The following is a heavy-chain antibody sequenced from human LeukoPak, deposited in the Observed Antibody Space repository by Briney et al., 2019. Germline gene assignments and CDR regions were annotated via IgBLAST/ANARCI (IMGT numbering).Heavy chain of an antibody. D-gene: IGHD3-10*01. V-gene: IGHV1-69*13. CDR3: AYYGSGSYSRYMDV. CDR1: GGTFSSYA. Sequence: ASVKVSCKASGGTFSSYAISWVRQAPGQGLEWMGGIIPIFGTANYAQKFQGRVTITADESTSTAYMELRSLRSDDTAVYYCAYYGSGSYSRYMDVWGKGTTVTVSS. CDR2: IIPIFGTA. J-gene: IGHJ6*03.